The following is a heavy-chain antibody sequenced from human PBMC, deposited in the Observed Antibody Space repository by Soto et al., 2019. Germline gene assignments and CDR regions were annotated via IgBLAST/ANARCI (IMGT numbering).Heavy chain of an antibody. V-gene: IGHV3-66*01. CDR3: ARAGKLELRTSSDAFDI. CDR1: GFTVSSNC. D-gene: IGHD1-7*01. J-gene: IGHJ3*02. CDR2: IYSGGST. Sequence: GGSLRLSCAASGFTVSSNCMSWIRQAPEKGIEWVSCIYSGGSTYYADSVKGRFTISRDNSKNTRYFQMNSLRAEDTAVYYCARAGKLELRTSSDAFDIWGQGTMVTVSS.